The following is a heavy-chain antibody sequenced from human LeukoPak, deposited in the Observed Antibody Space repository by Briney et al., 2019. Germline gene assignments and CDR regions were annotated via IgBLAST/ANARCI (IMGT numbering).Heavy chain of an antibody. CDR2: ISGIGAST. D-gene: IGHD6-19*01. CDR3: ARDSSVAGYYYYGMDV. CDR1: RFTFSNYA. V-gene: IGHV3-23*01. J-gene: IGHJ6*02. Sequence: GGSLRLSCAASRFTFSNYAMSWVRQAPEKGLEWVSSISGIGASTYYADSVKGRFTVSRDNSKNTLYLQMNSLRAEDTAVYYCARDSSVAGYYYYGMDVWGQGTTVTVSS.